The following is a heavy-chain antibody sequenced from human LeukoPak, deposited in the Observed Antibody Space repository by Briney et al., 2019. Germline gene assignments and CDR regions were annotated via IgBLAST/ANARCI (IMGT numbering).Heavy chain of an antibody. CDR2: IYHSGST. Sequence: SQTLSLTCAVSGGSISSGGYSWSWIRQPPGKGLERIGYIYHSGSTYYNPSLKSRVTISVDRSKNQFSLKLSSVTAADMAVYYCARQQNIVVVPAAHPGPYGMDVWGKGTTVTVSS. V-gene: IGHV4-30-2*01. CDR1: GGSISSGGYS. J-gene: IGHJ6*04. D-gene: IGHD2-2*01. CDR3: ARQQNIVVVPAAHPGPYGMDV.